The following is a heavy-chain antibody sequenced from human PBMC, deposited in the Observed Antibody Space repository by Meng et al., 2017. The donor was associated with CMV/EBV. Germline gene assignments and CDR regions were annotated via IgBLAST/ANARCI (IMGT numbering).Heavy chain of an antibody. V-gene: IGHV3-21*01. CDR1: GFTFSSYS. D-gene: IGHD3-3*01. CDR2: ISSSSSYI. J-gene: IGHJ4*02. Sequence: GGSLRLSCAASGFTFSSYSMNWVRQAPGKGLEWVSSISSSSSYIYYADSVKGRFTISRDNAKNSLYLQMNSLRAEDMAVYYCAREFSDFWSGYNYFDYWGQGTLVTVSS. CDR3: AREFSDFWSGYNYFDY.